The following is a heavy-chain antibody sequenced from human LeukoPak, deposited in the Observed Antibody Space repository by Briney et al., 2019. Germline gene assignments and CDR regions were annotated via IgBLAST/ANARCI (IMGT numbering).Heavy chain of an antibody. J-gene: IGHJ4*02. CDR3: ARDTYYYDSSGYRDY. CDR1: GFTFSSYW. Sequence: GASLRLSCAASGFTFSSYWMSWVRQAPGKGLEWVANIKQDGSEKYYVDSVKGRFTISRDNAKNSLYLQMNSLRAEDTAVYYCARDTYYYDSSGYRDYWGQGTLVTVSS. D-gene: IGHD3-22*01. V-gene: IGHV3-7*01. CDR2: IKQDGSEK.